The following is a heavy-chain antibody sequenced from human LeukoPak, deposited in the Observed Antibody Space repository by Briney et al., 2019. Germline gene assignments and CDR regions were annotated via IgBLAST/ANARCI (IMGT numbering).Heavy chain of an antibody. CDR3: ANSGWYQLLSNWFDP. Sequence: GRSLRLSCAAYGFTFDDYAMHWVRQPPGKGLEWVSGISWNSGSIGYADSVKGRFTISRDNAKNSLYLQMNSLRAEDTALYYCANSGWYQLLSNWFDPWGQGTLVTVSS. J-gene: IGHJ5*02. CDR1: GFTFDDYA. CDR2: ISWNSGSI. V-gene: IGHV3-9*01. D-gene: IGHD2-2*01.